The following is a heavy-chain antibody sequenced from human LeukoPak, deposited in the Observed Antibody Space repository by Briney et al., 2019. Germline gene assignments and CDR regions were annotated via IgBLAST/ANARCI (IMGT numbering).Heavy chain of an antibody. CDR1: GFTFRSYS. J-gene: IGHJ4*02. CDR3: AKRGVVIRVILVGFHQEASYFDS. CDR2: ISSSSSYI. V-gene: IGHV3-21*04. D-gene: IGHD3-22*01. Sequence: GGSLRLSRAASGFTFRSYSMNWGRQAPGKGLEGVSSISSSSSYIYYADSVKGRFTISRDNAKNSLYLHMNSLRPEDTAVYFCAKRGVVIRVILVGFHQEASYFDSWGQGALVTVSS.